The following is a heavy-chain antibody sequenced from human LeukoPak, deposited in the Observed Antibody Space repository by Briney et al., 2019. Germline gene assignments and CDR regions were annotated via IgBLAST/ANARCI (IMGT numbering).Heavy chain of an antibody. Sequence: ASVKVSCKASGYTFTGYYMHWVRQAPGQGLEWMGRINPNSGGTNYAQKFQGRVTMTRDTSISTAYMELSRLRSDDTAGYYCARRRGYSYGYVDYWGQGTLVTVSS. CDR2: INPNSGGT. J-gene: IGHJ4*02. CDR1: GYTFTGYY. V-gene: IGHV1-2*06. D-gene: IGHD5-18*01. CDR3: ARRRGYSYGYVDY.